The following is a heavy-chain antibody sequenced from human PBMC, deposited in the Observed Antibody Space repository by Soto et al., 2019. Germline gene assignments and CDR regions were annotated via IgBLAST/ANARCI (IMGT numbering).Heavy chain of an antibody. CDR3: ARVRQYCSATSCYLDP. V-gene: IGHV4-4*02. Sequence: SETLSLTCGVSGDSISSTNWWHWVRQPPGKGLEWIGEIHHSGTTNYNPSLKSRVAISVDKSKNQFSLKLNSVTAADTAVYYCARVRQYCSATSCYLDPWGRGTLVTVSS. CDR2: IHHSGTT. CDR1: GDSISSTNW. D-gene: IGHD2-2*01. J-gene: IGHJ5*02.